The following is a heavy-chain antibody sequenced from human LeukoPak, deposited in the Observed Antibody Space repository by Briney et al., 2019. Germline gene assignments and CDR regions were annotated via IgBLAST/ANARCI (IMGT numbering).Heavy chain of an antibody. D-gene: IGHD6-25*01. J-gene: IGHJ6*02. CDR2: IIPVFGAT. Sequence: GASVKVSCKASGGTLISYAVSWVRQAPGQGLEWMGGIIPVFGATNYAQKFQGRVTITADESKRTAYMELGSLRSDDTAVYYCARDGQRLAPYAMDVWGQGTTITVSS. CDR1: GGTLISYA. V-gene: IGHV1-69*13. CDR3: ARDGQRLAPYAMDV.